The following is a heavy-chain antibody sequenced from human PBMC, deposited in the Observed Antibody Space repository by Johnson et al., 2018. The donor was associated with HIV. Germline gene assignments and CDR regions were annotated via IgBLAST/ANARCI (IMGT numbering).Heavy chain of an antibody. CDR1: GFTVSSNY. CDR3: DRDWGYDSSGYYYGAFDI. Sequence: EVQLVESGGGLVQPGGSLRLSCAASGFTVSSNYMSWVRQAPGKGLEWVSVIYSDGSTYYADSVKGRFTISRDNSKNTLYLQMNSLRAEDTAVYYCDRDWGYDSSGYYYGAFDIWGQGTMVTVSS. D-gene: IGHD3-22*01. J-gene: IGHJ3*02. CDR2: IYSDGST. V-gene: IGHV3-66*01.